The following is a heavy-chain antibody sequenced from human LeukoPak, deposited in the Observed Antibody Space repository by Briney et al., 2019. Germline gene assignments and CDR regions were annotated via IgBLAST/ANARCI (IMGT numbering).Heavy chain of an antibody. CDR3: ANIHYYYYYGMDV. V-gene: IGHV3-23*01. Sequence: HPGGSLRLSCAASGFTFSSYAMSWVRQAPGKGLEWVSAISGSGGSTYYADSVKGRFTISRDNSKNTLYLQMNSLRAEDTAVYYCANIHYYYYYGMDVWGQGTTVTVSS. CDR1: GFTFSSYA. J-gene: IGHJ6*02. CDR2: ISGSGGST.